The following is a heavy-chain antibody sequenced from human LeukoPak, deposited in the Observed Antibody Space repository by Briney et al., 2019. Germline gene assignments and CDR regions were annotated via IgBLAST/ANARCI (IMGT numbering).Heavy chain of an antibody. CDR3: ARGTHKYCSSTSCYLNFDY. CDR2: IIPIFGTA. Sequence: SVKVSCKASGGTFSSYAISWVRQAPAQGLEWMGGIIPIFGTANYAQKFQGRVTITADESTSTAYMELSSLRSEDTAVYYCARGTHKYCSSTSCYLNFDYWGQGTLVTVSS. D-gene: IGHD2-2*01. V-gene: IGHV1-69*13. CDR1: GGTFSSYA. J-gene: IGHJ4*02.